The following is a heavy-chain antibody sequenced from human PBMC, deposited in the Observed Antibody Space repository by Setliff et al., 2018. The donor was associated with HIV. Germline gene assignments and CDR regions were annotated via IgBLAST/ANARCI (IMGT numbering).Heavy chain of an antibody. V-gene: IGHV4-4*08. Sequence: SETLSLTCTVSGGSISGHYWSWIRQPPGRGLEWIGYIYTGGSTRYNPSLKSRVTISGHTSKSQFSLKLNSVTAADTAVYYCARGTFSGPDYWGQGTLVTVSS. CDR2: IYTGGST. CDR1: GGSISGHY. D-gene: IGHD1-26*01. J-gene: IGHJ4*02. CDR3: ARGTFSGPDY.